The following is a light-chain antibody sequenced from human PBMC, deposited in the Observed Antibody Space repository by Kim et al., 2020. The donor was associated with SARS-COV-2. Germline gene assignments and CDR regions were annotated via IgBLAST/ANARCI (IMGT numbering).Light chain of an antibody. J-gene: IGLJ1*01. CDR2: DKG. Sequence: QSVLTQPPSVSGAPGQRVTISCTGSSSNIGAGYDVHWYQQVPGTAPKLLIYDKGDRPSEVPDRFSGSKSGTSASLAITGLQAEDEADYYCQSYDNSLSGYVFGSGTKVTVL. V-gene: IGLV1-40*01. CDR1: SSNIGAGYD. CDR3: QSYDNSLSGYV.